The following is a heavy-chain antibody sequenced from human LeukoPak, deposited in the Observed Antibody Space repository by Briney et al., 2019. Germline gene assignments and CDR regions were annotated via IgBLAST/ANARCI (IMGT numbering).Heavy chain of an antibody. V-gene: IGHV3-48*04. CDR3: AKETDTAMAY. J-gene: IGHJ4*02. Sequence: GGSLRLSCAASGFTFSSYNMNWVRQAPGKGLEWVSYISSSSSTIYYADSVKGRFTISRDNSKNSLYLQMNSLRTEDTALYYCAKETDTAMAYWGQGTLVTVSS. CDR2: ISSSSSTI. CDR1: GFTFSSYN. D-gene: IGHD5-18*01.